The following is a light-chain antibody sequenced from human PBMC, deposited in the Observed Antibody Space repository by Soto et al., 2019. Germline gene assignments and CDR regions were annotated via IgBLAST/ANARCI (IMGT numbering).Light chain of an antibody. V-gene: IGLV2-14*03. CDR1: SDDIGGYNF. CDR2: DVN. Sequence: QSALTQPASVSGSPGQSITISCAGSSDDIGGYNFVSWYQQRPGKAPKLMIYDVNNRPSGISHRFSGSKSGSTASLTISGLHHEDEAYYYCSSYTRSYTYVFGVGTKLTVL. CDR3: SSYTRSYTYV. J-gene: IGLJ1*01.